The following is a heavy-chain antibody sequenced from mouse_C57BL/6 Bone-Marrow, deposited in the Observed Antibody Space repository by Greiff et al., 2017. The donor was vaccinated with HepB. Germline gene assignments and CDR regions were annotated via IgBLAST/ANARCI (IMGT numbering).Heavy chain of an antibody. Sequence: EVKVVESGEGLVKPGGSLKLSCAASGFTFSSYAMSWVRQTPEKRLEWVAYISSGGDYIYYADTVKGRFTIARDNARNTLYLQMSSLKSEDTAMDYCARGRKFWYAMDYGGQGTSVTVSS. CDR1: GFTFSSYA. CDR2: ISSGGDYI. CDR3: ARGRKFWYAMDY. V-gene: IGHV5S21*01. J-gene: IGHJ4*01.